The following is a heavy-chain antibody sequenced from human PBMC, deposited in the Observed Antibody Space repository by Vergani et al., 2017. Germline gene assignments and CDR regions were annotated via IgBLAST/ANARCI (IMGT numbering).Heavy chain of an antibody. CDR1: GFTFNQYG. CDR3: ARDLRLLYNRFDP. CDR2: TWYDGNNK. Sequence: QVQLVESGGGVVQPGRSLRLSCAASGFTFNQYGMHWVRQAPGKGLECVAVTWYDGNNKQYADSVKGRFTISRDKSKSTMYLQMNSLRDEDTGVYYCARDLRLLYNRFDPWGQGTLVTVSS. J-gene: IGHJ5*02. D-gene: IGHD1-14*01. V-gene: IGHV3-33*01.